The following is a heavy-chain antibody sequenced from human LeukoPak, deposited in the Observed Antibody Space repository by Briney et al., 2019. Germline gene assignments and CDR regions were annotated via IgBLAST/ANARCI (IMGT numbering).Heavy chain of an antibody. J-gene: IGHJ4*02. CDR1: GYTFTSYG. D-gene: IGHD3-10*01. CDR3: ARDPPLVRGVIAFDY. CDR2: ISAYNGNT. Sequence: GASVKVSCTASGYTFTSYGISWVRQAPGQGLEWMGWISAYNGNTNYAQKLQGRVTMTTDTSTSTAYMELRSLRSDDTAVYYCARDPPLVRGVIAFDYWGQGTLVTVSS. V-gene: IGHV1-18*01.